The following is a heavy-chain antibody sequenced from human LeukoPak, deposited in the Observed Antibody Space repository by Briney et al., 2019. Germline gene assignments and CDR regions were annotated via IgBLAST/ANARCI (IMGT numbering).Heavy chain of an antibody. CDR2: RYYSGNS. CDR1: GGSISSHY. J-gene: IGHJ4*02. V-gene: IGHV4-59*11. D-gene: IGHD1-26*01. Sequence: SETLSLTCTVSGGSISSHYWSWIRQPPGKGLEWIGYRYYSGNSNYNPSLKSRVTMSVDTSKNQFSLKLTSVTAADTAVYYCATIKSGGATFDYWGQGTLVTVSS. CDR3: ATIKSGGATFDY.